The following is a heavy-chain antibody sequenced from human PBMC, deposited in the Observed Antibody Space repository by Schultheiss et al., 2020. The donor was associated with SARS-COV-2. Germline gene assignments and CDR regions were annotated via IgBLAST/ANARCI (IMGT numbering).Heavy chain of an antibody. V-gene: IGHV3-48*02. Sequence: GESLKISCAASGFTFSSYSMNWVRQAPGKGLEWVSYISSSSSTIYYADSVKGRFTISRDNAKNSLYLQMNSLRDEDTAVYYCARDLIDGQDYYYYYGMDVWGQGTLVTVSS. J-gene: IGHJ6*02. CDR1: GFTFSSYS. CDR3: ARDLIDGQDYYYYYGMDV. CDR2: ISSSSSTI.